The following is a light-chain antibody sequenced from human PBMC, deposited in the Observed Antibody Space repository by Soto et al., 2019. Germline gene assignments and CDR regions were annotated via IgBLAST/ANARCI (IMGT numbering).Light chain of an antibody. CDR1: QSISSH. V-gene: IGKV1-39*01. CDR2: AAS. Sequence: DIHMTQSPSSLSASIGDRVTITCRASQSISSHLYWFQQKPGQAPKLLIYAASSLQSGVPSRFSGRGSETDFTLTISSLQPEDFATYYCQQSYSNSITFGQGTRLEI. CDR3: QQSYSNSIT. J-gene: IGKJ5*01.